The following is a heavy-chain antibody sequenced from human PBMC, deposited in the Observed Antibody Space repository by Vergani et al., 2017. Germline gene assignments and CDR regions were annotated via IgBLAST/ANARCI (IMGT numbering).Heavy chain of an antibody. V-gene: IGHV1-69*01. D-gene: IGHD3-22*01. J-gene: IGHJ4*02. CDR3: ANQSPYYYDRSGYYYDRQRYFDY. CDR2: IIPIFGTA. CDR1: GGTFSSYA. Sequence: QVQLVQSGAEVKKPGSSVKVSCKASGGTFSSYAISWVRQAPGQGLEWMGGIIPIFGTANYAQKFQGRVTITADESTSTAYMELSSLRSEDTAVYYCANQSPYYYDRSGYYYDRQRYFDYWGQGTLLTVSS.